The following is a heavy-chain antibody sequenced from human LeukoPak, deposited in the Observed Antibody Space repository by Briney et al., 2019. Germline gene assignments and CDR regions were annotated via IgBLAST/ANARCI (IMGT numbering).Heavy chain of an antibody. V-gene: IGHV3-74*01. Sequence: GGSLRLSCAASGFTFSSYWMHWVRQAPGKGLVWVSRINSDGSSTSYADSVKGRFTISRDNAKNTLYPQMNSLRAEDTAVYYCARASTVTYYFDYWGQGTLVTVSS. CDR1: GFTFSSYW. D-gene: IGHD4-11*01. CDR3: ARASTVTYYFDY. J-gene: IGHJ4*02. CDR2: INSDGSST.